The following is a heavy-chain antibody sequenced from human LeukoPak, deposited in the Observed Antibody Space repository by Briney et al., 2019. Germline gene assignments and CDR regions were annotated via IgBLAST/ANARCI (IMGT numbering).Heavy chain of an antibody. CDR2: ISYDGSNK. D-gene: IGHD4-17*01. CDR3: AKVPDGDYGVDY. CDR1: GFTFSSYC. Sequence: GRSRRLSCAASGFTFSSYCMHWVRQPPGKGLEWVAVISYDGSNKYYADSVKGRFTISRDNSKNTLYLQMNSLRAEDTAVYYCAKVPDGDYGVDYWGQGTLVTVSS. V-gene: IGHV3-30*18. J-gene: IGHJ4*02.